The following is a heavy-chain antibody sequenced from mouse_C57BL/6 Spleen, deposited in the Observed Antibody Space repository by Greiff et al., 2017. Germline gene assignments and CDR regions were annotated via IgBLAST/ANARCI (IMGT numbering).Heavy chain of an antibody. Sequence: EVKLMESGGGLVQPGGSLKLSCAASGFTFSDYYMYWVRQTPEKRLEWVAYISNGGGSTYYPDTVKGRFTISRDNAKNTLYLQMSRLKSEDTAMYYCASYDYDGTPFAYWGQGTLVTVSA. CDR3: ASYDYDGTPFAY. CDR1: GFTFSDYY. CDR2: ISNGGGST. D-gene: IGHD2-4*01. J-gene: IGHJ3*01. V-gene: IGHV5-12*01.